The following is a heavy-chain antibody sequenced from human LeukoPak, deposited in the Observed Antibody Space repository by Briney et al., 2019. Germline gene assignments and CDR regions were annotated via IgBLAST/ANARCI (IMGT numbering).Heavy chain of an antibody. CDR1: GFTFSSYW. V-gene: IGHV3-74*01. CDR2: INADGSST. D-gene: IGHD3-22*01. J-gene: IGHJ4*02. CDR3: ARGGSSGYYSLGY. Sequence: QSRGSLRLSCAASGFTFSSYWMHWVRQVPGKGLVWVSRINADGSSTSYADSVKGRFTISRDNAKNTLYLQMNSLRAEDTAAYYCARGGSSGYYSLGYWGQGTLVTVSS.